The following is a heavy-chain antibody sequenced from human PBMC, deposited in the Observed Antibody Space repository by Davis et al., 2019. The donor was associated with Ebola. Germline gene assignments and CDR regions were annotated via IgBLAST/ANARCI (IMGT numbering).Heavy chain of an antibody. J-gene: IGHJ6*03. D-gene: IGHD2/OR15-2a*01. CDR1: GFTFSTYW. Sequence: GESLKISCVASGFTFSTYWMHWVRQAPGKGLEWVSHVTSDGSTTSYADSVKGRFTISRDNAKNTLYLQMNSLRAEDTAVYYCAFPRGKIAYYYYYMDVWGKGTTVTVSS. CDR2: VTSDGSTT. CDR3: AFPRGKIAYYYYYMDV. V-gene: IGHV3-74*01.